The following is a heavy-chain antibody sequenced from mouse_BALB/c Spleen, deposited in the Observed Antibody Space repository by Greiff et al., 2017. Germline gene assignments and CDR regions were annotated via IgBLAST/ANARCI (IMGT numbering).Heavy chain of an antibody. CDR3: ARHEYDWFAY. Sequence: EVHLVESGGGLVKPGGSLKLSCAASGFTFSSYAMSWVRQSPEKRLEWVAYISSGGGSTYYPDTVKGRFTISRDNAKNTLYLQMSSLKSEDTAMYYCARHEYDWFAYWGQGTLVTVSA. J-gene: IGHJ3*01. CDR1: GFTFSSYA. V-gene: IGHV5-12-1*01. D-gene: IGHD2-4*01. CDR2: ISSGGGST.